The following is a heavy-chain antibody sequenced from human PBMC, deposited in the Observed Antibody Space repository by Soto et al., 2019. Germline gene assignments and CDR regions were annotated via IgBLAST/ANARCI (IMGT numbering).Heavy chain of an antibody. CDR1: GFTFSSYG. D-gene: IGHD6-19*01. Sequence: GGSLRLSCAASGFTFSSYGMHWVRQAPGKGLEWVAVVWYDGSNKYYADSVKGRFTISRDNSKNTLYLQMNSLRAEDTAVYYCAREKAGYSSGWYVYWGQGTLVTVS. CDR3: AREKAGYSSGWYVY. V-gene: IGHV3-33*01. J-gene: IGHJ4*02. CDR2: VWYDGSNK.